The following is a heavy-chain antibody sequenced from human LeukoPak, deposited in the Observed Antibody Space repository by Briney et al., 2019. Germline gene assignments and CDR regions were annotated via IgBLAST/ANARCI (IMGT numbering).Heavy chain of an antibody. Sequence: PSETLSLTCAVYVGSFSGYHWTWIRQSPGKGLEWIGEVNHSGSTNYNPSLKSRVTISVDTSKNQFSLKLSSVTAADTAVYYCARVRNFDYWGQGTLVTVSS. CDR1: VGSFSGYH. CDR2: VNHSGST. J-gene: IGHJ4*02. CDR3: ARVRNFDY. V-gene: IGHV4-34*01.